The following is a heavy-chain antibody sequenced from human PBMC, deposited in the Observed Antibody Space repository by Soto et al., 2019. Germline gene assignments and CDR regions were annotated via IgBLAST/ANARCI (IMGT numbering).Heavy chain of an antibody. CDR3: ARSQVSELELPDDGMDV. V-gene: IGHV4-34*01. J-gene: IGHJ6*02. Sequence: SETLSLTCAVYGGSFSGYYWSWIRQPPGKGLEWIGEINHSGSTNYNPSLKSRVTISVDTSKNQFSLKLSSLRSEDTAVYYCARSQVSELELPDDGMDVWGQGTTVTVSS. D-gene: IGHD1-7*01. CDR2: INHSGST. CDR1: GGSFSGYY.